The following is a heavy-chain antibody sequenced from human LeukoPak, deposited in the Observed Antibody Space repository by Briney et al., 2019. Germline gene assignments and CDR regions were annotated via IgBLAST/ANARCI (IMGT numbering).Heavy chain of an antibody. Sequence: SETLSFTCTVSGGSISTDYWTWIRQPAGKGLEWIGLIYTSGSTNYNPSLKSRVTMSLDTSKNQFSLKLTSVTAADTAVYYCASDFGYWGQGTLVTVSS. D-gene: IGHD3-10*01. CDR3: ASDFGY. CDR1: GGSISTDY. J-gene: IGHJ4*02. CDR2: IYTSGST. V-gene: IGHV4-4*07.